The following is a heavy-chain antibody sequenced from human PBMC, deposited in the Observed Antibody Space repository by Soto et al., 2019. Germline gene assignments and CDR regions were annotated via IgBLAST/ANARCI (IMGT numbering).Heavy chain of an antibody. CDR2: IYYSGST. Sequence: SETLSLTCTVSGGSISSSSYYWGWIRQPPGKGLEWIGSIYYSGSTYYNPSLKSRVTISVDTSKNQFSLKLSSVTAADTAVYYCARQGSHCTNGVCYVDYWGQGTLVTLYS. CDR1: GGSISSSSYY. V-gene: IGHV4-39*01. CDR3: ARQGSHCTNGVCYVDY. J-gene: IGHJ4*02. D-gene: IGHD2-8*01.